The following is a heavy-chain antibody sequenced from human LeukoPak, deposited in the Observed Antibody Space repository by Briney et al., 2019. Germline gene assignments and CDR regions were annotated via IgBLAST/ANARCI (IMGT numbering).Heavy chain of an antibody. D-gene: IGHD4-17*01. CDR2: INHSGST. CDR1: GGSFSGYY. Sequence: SETLSLTCAVYGGSFSGYYWSWIRQPPGKGLEWIGEINHSGSTNYNPSLKSRVTISVDTSKNQFSLKLSSVTAADTAVYDCALGDLAAFDIWGQRDNGHRLF. CDR3: ALGDLAAFDI. J-gene: IGHJ3*02. V-gene: IGHV4-34*01.